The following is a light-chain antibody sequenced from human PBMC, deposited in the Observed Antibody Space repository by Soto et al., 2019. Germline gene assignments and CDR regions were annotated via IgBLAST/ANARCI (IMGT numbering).Light chain of an antibody. V-gene: IGKV2-24*01. J-gene: IGKJ1*01. CDR2: KVA. CDR1: QSLVHRDGNTY. Sequence: DIVMHQTPHSSPVKLGPPASISCRSSQSLVHRDGNTYLNWLQQRPGQPLRLLIYKVANRLSGVPDRFSGKGARTDFTLKISIEEAEEVAIYYCMQGTPLRTFGQGTTLE. CDR3: MQGTPLRT.